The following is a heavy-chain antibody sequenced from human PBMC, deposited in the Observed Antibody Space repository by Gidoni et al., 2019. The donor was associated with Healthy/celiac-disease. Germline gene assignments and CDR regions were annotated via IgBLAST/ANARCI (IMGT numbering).Heavy chain of an antibody. CDR1: GGSISSYY. Sequence: QVQLQESGPGLVKPSETLSLTCTVYGGSISSYYWSWIRQPPGKGLEWIGYIYYSGSTNYNPSLKSRVTISVDTSKNQFSLKLSSVTAADTAVYYCARVTVGPDYGYWYFDLWGRGTLVTVSS. J-gene: IGHJ2*01. CDR2: IYYSGST. V-gene: IGHV4-59*01. CDR3: ARVTVGPDYGYWYFDL. D-gene: IGHD4-17*01.